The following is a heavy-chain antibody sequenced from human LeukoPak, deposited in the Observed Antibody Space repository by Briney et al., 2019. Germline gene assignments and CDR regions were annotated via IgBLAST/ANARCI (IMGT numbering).Heavy chain of an antibody. J-gene: IGHJ4*02. V-gene: IGHV3-30*04. D-gene: IGHD3-3*01. CDR3: ARDFTPEWFDIH. CDR2: ISYDGSDE. CDR1: GLAFSGYS. Sequence: PGRSLRLSCVASGLAFSGYSMHWVRQAPGKGLEWVGVISYDGSDEYYTDSVKGRFTISRDNSKNTVYLQMNSLRADDTAVYYCARDFTPEWFDIHWGQGTLVTVS.